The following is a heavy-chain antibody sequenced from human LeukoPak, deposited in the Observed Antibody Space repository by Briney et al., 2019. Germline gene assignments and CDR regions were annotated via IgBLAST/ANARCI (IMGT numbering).Heavy chain of an antibody. CDR3: ASFSYCSSTSCYGFYYYGMDV. Sequence: PGGSLRLSCAASGFTFSSYWMSWVRQAPGKGLEWVANIKQDGSEKYYVDSVKGRFTISRDNAKNSLYLQMNSLRAEDTAVYYCASFSYCSSTSCYGFYYYGMDVWGQGTTVTVSS. J-gene: IGHJ6*02. CDR2: IKQDGSEK. D-gene: IGHD2-2*01. V-gene: IGHV3-7*01. CDR1: GFTFSSYW.